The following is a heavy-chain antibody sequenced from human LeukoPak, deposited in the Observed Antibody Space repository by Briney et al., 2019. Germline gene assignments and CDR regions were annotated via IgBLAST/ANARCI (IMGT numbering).Heavy chain of an antibody. CDR1: GGSISSSSYY. D-gene: IGHD2-2*01. Sequence: PSQTLSLTCTVSGGSISSSSYYWGWIRQPPGKGLEWIGSIYYSGSTYYNPSLKSRVTISVDTSKNQFSLKLSSVTAAGTAVYYCARLGGRYCSSTSCYGQDLFDYWGQGTLVTVSS. CDR3: ARLGGRYCSSTSCYGQDLFDY. J-gene: IGHJ4*02. CDR2: IYYSGST. V-gene: IGHV4-39*01.